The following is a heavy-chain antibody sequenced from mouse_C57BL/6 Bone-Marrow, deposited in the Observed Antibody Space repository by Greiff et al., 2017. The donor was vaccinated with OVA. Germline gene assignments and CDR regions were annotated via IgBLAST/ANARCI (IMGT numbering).Heavy chain of an antibody. CDR2: IDPEDGEN. CDR1: GFNIKDYY. Sequence: EVQLQQSGAELVKPGASVKLSCTASGFNIKDYYMNWVKQRTEQGLEWIGRIDPEDGENKYAPKFQGKATITADTSSNTTYLQLSSLTSADTAVYYCSHYCGRYIDVWGTGTTVTVSS. V-gene: IGHV14-2*01. CDR3: SHYCGRYIDV. D-gene: IGHD1-2*01. J-gene: IGHJ1*03.